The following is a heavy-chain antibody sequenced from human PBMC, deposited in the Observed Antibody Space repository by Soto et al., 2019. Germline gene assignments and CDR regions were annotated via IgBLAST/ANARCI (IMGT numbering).Heavy chain of an antibody. V-gene: IGHV4-34*01. J-gene: IGHJ6*02. CDR1: GGSFSGYY. Sequence: PSETLSLTCAVYGGSFSGYYWSWIRQPPGKGLEWIGEINHSGSTNYNPSLKSRVTISVDTSKNQFSLKLSSVTAADTAVYYCARIPLIVVVTAIYYYYYGMDVWGQGTTVTVS. CDR2: INHSGST. D-gene: IGHD2-21*02. CDR3: ARIPLIVVVTAIYYYYYGMDV.